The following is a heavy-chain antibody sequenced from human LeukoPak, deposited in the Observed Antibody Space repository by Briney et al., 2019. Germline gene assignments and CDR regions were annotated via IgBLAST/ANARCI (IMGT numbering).Heavy chain of an antibody. V-gene: IGHV3-33*01. Sequence: GGSLRLSCAASGFTFSSYGMHWVRQAPGKGLEWVAVIWYDGSNKYYADSVKGRFTISRDNSKNTLYLQVNSLRAEDTAVYYCARSQPLLSYCYYGMDVWGKGTTVTVSS. CDR1: GFTFSSYG. CDR3: ARSQPLLSYCYYGMDV. D-gene: IGHD2-2*01. CDR2: IWYDGSNK. J-gene: IGHJ6*04.